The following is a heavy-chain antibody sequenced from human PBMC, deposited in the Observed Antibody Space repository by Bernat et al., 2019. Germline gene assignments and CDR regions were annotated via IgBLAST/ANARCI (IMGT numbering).Heavy chain of an antibody. CDR3: AKGWGGTGAYGGFDY. Sequence: QVQLVESGGGVVQPGRSLRLSCAASGFTFSSYGMHWVRQAPGKGLEWVAVISYDGSNKYYADSVKGRFTISRDNSKNTLYLQMNSLRAEDTAVYYCAKGWGGTGAYGGFDYWGQGTLVTVSS. CDR1: GFTFSSYG. J-gene: IGHJ4*02. CDR2: ISYDGSNK. V-gene: IGHV3-30*18. D-gene: IGHD4-23*01.